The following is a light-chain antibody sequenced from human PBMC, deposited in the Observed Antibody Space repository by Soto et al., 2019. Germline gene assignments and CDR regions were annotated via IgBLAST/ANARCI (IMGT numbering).Light chain of an antibody. Sequence: EIVMTQSPATLSVSPGERVTLSCRASQSITSNLAWYQQKPGQAPRLLIYGVSTRAAGIPTRFSGSGSGTEFTLTISSLQSEDFAVYYCQQYNNWPPVYTFGQGTKLEIK. CDR3: QQYNNWPPVYT. CDR1: QSITSN. J-gene: IGKJ2*01. CDR2: GVS. V-gene: IGKV3-15*01.